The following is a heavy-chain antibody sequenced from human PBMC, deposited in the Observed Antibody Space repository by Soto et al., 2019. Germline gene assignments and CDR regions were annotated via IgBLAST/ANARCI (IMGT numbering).Heavy chain of an antibody. CDR2: IYYSGST. D-gene: IGHD2-15*01. Sequence: PSETLSLTWTVSGGSISSYYWSWIRQPPGKGLEWLGYIYYSGSTNYNPSLKSRVTTSVDKSKNQFSLKLSSVNAADTAVYYCSRVGFGSCYSWCPFDYWGQGTLVTVSS. CDR3: SRVGFGSCYSWCPFDY. V-gene: IGHV4-59*12. CDR1: GGSISSYY. J-gene: IGHJ4*02.